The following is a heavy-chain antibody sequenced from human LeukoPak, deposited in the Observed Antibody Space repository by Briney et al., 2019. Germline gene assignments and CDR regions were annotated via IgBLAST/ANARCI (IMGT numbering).Heavy chain of an antibody. CDR1: GYTFTGYY. V-gene: IGHV1-2*02. CDR3: ARAAIASLLAGY. CDR2: INPNSGGT. D-gene: IGHD2-15*01. J-gene: IGHJ4*02. Sequence: ASVKVSCKASGYTFTGYYMHWVRQAPGQGLEWMGWINPNSGGTNYAQKFQGRVTMTRDTSISTAYMELSRLRSDDRAVYYCARAAIASLLAGYWGQGTLVTVSS.